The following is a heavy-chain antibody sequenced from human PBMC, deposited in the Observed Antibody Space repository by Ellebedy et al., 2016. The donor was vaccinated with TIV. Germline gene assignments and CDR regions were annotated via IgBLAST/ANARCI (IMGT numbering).Heavy chain of an antibody. CDR2: INTGNGKT. Sequence: ASVKVSCKASGYNFSTYALHWVRQAPGQRLEWMGWINTGNGKTAYSRDLQGRVTVTRDTSANTAYMEVSRLRSDDTAIYYCARAYYYDSIAYYFDSWGQGTLVTVSS. CDR3: ARAYYYDSIAYYFDS. V-gene: IGHV1-3*04. J-gene: IGHJ4*02. D-gene: IGHD3-22*01. CDR1: GYNFSTYA.